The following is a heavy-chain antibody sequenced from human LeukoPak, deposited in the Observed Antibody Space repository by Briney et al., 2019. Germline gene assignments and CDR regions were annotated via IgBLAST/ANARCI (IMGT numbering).Heavy chain of an antibody. CDR1: GFTFSSYG. Sequence: GGSLRLSCAASGFTFSSYGMHWVRQAPGKGLEWVAVISYDGSNKYYADSVKGRFTISRDNSKNTLYLQMNSLRAEDTAVHYCAKDRSRSGPRRLYYYYGMDVWGQGTTVTVSS. CDR2: ISYDGSNK. V-gene: IGHV3-30*18. D-gene: IGHD3-3*01. J-gene: IGHJ6*02. CDR3: AKDRSRSGPRRLYYYYGMDV.